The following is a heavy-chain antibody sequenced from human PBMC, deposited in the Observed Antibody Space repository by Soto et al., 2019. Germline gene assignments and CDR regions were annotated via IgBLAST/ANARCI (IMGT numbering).Heavy chain of an antibody. CDR2: MNPNSGNT. V-gene: IGHV1-8*01. J-gene: IGHJ6*02. D-gene: IGHD1-1*01. CDR3: ARDLGPGNAGTRDYYYGMDV. CDR1: GYTFTSYD. Sequence: ASVKVSCKASGYTFTSYDINWVRQATGQGLEWMGWMNPNSGNTGYAQKFQGRVTMTRNTSISTAYMELSSLRSEDTAVYYCARDLGPGNAGTRDYYYGMDVWGQGTTVPVSS.